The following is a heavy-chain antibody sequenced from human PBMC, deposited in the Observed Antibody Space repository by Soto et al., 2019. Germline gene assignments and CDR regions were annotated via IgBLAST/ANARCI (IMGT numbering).Heavy chain of an antibody. D-gene: IGHD3-22*01. Sequence: QVQLVQSGAEVKKPGSSVKVSCKASGGTFSSYTISWVRQAPGQGLEWMGRIIPILGIANYAQKFQGRVTMTADKSTSTAYMELSSVRSEDTDVYYCASFAHYYDRFYYGMDVWGQGTTVTVSS. J-gene: IGHJ6*02. V-gene: IGHV1-69*02. CDR1: GGTFSSYT. CDR2: IIPILGIA. CDR3: ASFAHYYDRFYYGMDV.